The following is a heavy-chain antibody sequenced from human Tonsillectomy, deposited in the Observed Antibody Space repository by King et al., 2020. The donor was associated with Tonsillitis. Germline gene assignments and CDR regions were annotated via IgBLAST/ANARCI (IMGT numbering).Heavy chain of an antibody. CDR3: ARGGGDYARRNWFDP. CDR2: INPNSGGT. J-gene: IGHJ5*02. D-gene: IGHD4-17*01. CDR1: GYTFTGYY. Sequence: VQLVESGAEVKKPGASVKVSCKASGYTFTGYYIHWVRQAPGQGLEWMGWINPNSGGTNYAQKFQGRVTMTRDTSITTAYMELSRLRFDDTAVYYCARGGGDYARRNWFDPWGQGTLVTVS. V-gene: IGHV1-2*02.